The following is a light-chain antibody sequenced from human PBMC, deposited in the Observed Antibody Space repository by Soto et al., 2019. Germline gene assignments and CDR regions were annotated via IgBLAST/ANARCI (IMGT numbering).Light chain of an antibody. CDR2: GAS. J-gene: IGKJ1*01. CDR1: QSIGTY. V-gene: IGKV1-39*01. Sequence: DIQVTQSPSSLSASVGDRVTITCRASQSIGTYLNWYHQKPGKAPQLLIYGASTLQSGVPSRFSASGSGTHFTLTINSLQPEDFGTHSCQQSYSTPTVGQGTTVDIK. CDR3: QQSYSTPT.